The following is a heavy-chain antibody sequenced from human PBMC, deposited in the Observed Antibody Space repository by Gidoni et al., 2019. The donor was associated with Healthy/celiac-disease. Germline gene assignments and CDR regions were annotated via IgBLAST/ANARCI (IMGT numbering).Heavy chain of an antibody. CDR1: GFTFSSYA. V-gene: IGHV3-33*01. CDR3: ARERWLESQLYGMDV. D-gene: IGHD2-2*01. J-gene: IGHJ6*02. CDR2: IWYDGSNK. Sequence: GRSLRLSCAASGFTFSSYAMHWVRQAPGKGLEWVAVIWYDGSNKYYADSVKGRFTISRDNPKNTLYLQMNSLRAEDTAVYYCARERWLESQLYGMDVWGQGTTVTVSS.